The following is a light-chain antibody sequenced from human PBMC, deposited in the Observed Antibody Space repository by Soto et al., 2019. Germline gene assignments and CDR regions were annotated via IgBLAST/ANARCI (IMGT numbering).Light chain of an antibody. CDR3: QQSRNWPLT. V-gene: IGKV3-11*01. CDR1: QSISSI. J-gene: IGKJ4*01. Sequence: EIVLTQSPATLSLSPGERATLSCRASQSISSILAWYQQKPGQAPRLLIYDASNRATGIPLRFSGSGSGTDFTLTISSLAPEDFAVYYCQQSRNWPLTFGGGTKVEIK. CDR2: DAS.